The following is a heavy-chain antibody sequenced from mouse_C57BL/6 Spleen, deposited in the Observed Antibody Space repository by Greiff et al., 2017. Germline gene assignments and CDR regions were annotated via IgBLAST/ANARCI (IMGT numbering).Heavy chain of an antibody. CDR1: GYAFSSYW. Sequence: VQLLESGAELVKPGASVKISCKASGYAFSSYWMNWVKQRPGKGLEWIGQIYPGDGDTNYNGKFKGKATLTADKSSSTAYMQLSSLTSEDSAVYFCARGLYGSGDYDDWGKGTTLTVAS. CDR3: ARGLYGSGDYDD. V-gene: IGHV1-80*01. D-gene: IGHD2-1*01. J-gene: IGHJ2*01. CDR2: IYPGDGDT.